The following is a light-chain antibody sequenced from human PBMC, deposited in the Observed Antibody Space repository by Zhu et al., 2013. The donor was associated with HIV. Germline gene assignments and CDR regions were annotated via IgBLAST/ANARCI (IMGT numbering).Light chain of an antibody. CDR1: SSNIGADYV. Sequence: QSVLTQPPSVSGAPGQRVTISCTGSSSNIGADYVVHWYQQLPGTAPKLLIYTSFNRPSGVPDRFSGSKSGTSASLAITGLQAEDEADYYCQSYDSSLSGWVFGGGTKLTVL. J-gene: IGLJ3*02. CDR2: TSF. CDR3: QSYDSSLSGWV. V-gene: IGLV1-40*01.